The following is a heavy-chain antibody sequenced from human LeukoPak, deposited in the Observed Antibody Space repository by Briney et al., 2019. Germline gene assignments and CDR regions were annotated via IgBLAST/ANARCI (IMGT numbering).Heavy chain of an antibody. CDR1: GFTFSSYS. V-gene: IGHV3-48*04. D-gene: IGHD6-13*01. CDR3: ARDQGSSWGYFDY. CDR2: ISSSSSTI. Sequence: GGSLKLSCAASGFTFSSYSMNWVRQAPGKGLEWVSYISSSSSTIYYADSVKGRFTISRDNAKNSLYLQMNSLRAEDTALYYCARDQGSSWGYFDYWGQGTLVTVSS. J-gene: IGHJ4*02.